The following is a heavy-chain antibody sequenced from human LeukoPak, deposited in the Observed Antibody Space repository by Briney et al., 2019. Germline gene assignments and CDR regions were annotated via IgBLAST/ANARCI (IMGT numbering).Heavy chain of an antibody. J-gene: IGHJ6*02. CDR2: IYPGDSDT. Sequence: GEPLKISCKGPGYRFTSYWIGWVRQMPGKGLEWMGIIYPGDSDTRYSPSFEGQVTISADKSINTAYLEWSSLKASDTAMYYCARQQNKYYFYYGMDVWGQGTTVTVSS. V-gene: IGHV5-51*01. CDR3: ARQQNKYYFYYGMDV. D-gene: IGHD1/OR15-1a*01. CDR1: GYRFTSYW.